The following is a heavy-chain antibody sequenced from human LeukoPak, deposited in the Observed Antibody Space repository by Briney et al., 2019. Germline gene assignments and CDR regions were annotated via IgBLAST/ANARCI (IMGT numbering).Heavy chain of an antibody. D-gene: IGHD2-21*02. V-gene: IGHV3-53*01. CDR3: ASLVYCGADCYTDY. CDR2: VYSSVT. CDR1: GFTVSSNS. Sequence: GGSLRLSCTVSGFTVSSNSMSWVRQAPGKGLEWVSFVYSSVTHYSNSVKGRFTISRDNAKNSLYLQMSSLRAEDTAVYYCASLVYCGADCYTDYWGQGTLVTVSS. J-gene: IGHJ4*02.